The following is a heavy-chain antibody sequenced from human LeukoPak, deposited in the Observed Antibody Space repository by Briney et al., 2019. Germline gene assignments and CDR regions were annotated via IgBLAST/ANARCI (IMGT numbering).Heavy chain of an antibody. CDR1: GGSISSSSYY. D-gene: IGHD2-8*02. CDR3: ARGGVAEPFDP. J-gene: IGHJ5*02. CDR2: IYYSGST. V-gene: IGHV4-39*01. Sequence: SETLSLTCTVSGGSISSSSYYWGWIRQPPGKGLEWIGSIYYSGSTYYNPSLKSRVTISVDTSKNQFSLKLSSVTAADTAVYYCARGGVAEPFDPWGQGTLVTVSS.